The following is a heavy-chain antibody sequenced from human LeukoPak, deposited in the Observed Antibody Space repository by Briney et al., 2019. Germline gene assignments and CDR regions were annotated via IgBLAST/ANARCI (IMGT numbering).Heavy chain of an antibody. CDR1: GFTSIAYA. J-gene: IGHJ4*02. CDR2: ISGGGGST. Sequence: GGSLRLSCVGSGFTSIAYALTWARQAPGKGLEWVSGISGGGGSTYYAASVKGRFTISRDNSKNTLYLQMNSLRAEDTAVYYCAKEQDGYAILEVFDYWGQGTLVTVSS. V-gene: IGHV3-23*01. CDR3: AKEQDGYAILEVFDY. D-gene: IGHD2-8*01.